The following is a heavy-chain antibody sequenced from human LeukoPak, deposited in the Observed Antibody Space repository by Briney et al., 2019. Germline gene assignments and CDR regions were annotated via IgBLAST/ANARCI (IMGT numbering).Heavy chain of an antibody. V-gene: IGHV4-59*01. CDR1: GGSISTYY. CDR3: ARVYYSSSYDYWYFDL. J-gene: IGHJ2*01. CDR2: IYYSGST. Sequence: SETLSLTCTVSGGSISTYYWSWIRQPPGKGLEWIGYIYYSGSTNYNPSLKSRVTISVDTSKNQFSLKLSSVTAADTAVYYCARVYYSSSYDYWYFDLWGRGTLVTVSS. D-gene: IGHD6-13*01.